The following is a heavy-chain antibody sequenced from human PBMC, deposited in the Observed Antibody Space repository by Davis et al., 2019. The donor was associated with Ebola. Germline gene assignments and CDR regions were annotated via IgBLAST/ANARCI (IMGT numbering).Heavy chain of an antibody. V-gene: IGHV1-2*04. Sequence: ASVKVSCKASGYTFTSYYMHWVRQAPGQGLEWMGWINPNSGGTNYAQKFQGWVTMTRDTSISSAYMELSRLRSDDTAVYYCARGRRYSYGYWGYWGQGTLVTVSS. J-gene: IGHJ4*02. CDR2: INPNSGGT. CDR3: ARGRRYSYGYWGY. CDR1: GYTFTSYY. D-gene: IGHD5-18*01.